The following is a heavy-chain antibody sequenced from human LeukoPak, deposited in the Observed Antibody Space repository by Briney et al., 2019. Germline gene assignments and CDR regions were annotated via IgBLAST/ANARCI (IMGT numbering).Heavy chain of an antibody. CDR1: GGSFSVYY. D-gene: IGHD6-19*01. CDR3: ARGEGAVAGTIDY. J-gene: IGHJ4*02. CDR2: INHSGST. V-gene: IGHV4-34*01. Sequence: SETLSLTCAVYGGSFSVYYWSWIRQPPGKGLEWIGEINHSGSTNYNPSLKSRVTISVDTSKNQFSLKLSSVTAADTAVYYCARGEGAVAGTIDYWGQGTLVTVSS.